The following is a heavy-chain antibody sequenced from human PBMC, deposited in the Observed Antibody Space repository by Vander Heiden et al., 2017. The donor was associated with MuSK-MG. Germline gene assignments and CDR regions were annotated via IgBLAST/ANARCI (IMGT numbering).Heavy chain of an antibody. J-gene: IGHJ5*02. CDR2: IIPIFGTA. D-gene: IGHD1-26*01. CDR3: ARRGDSGSYDWFDP. Sequence: QVQLVQSGAEVKKPGSSVKVSCKASGGTFSSYAISWVRQAPGQGLEWMGGIIPIFGTANYAQKVQGRVKITADESTSTAYMELSSMRSEDTAVYYCARRGDSGSYDWFDPWGQGTLVTVSS. CDR1: GGTFSSYA. V-gene: IGHV1-69*01.